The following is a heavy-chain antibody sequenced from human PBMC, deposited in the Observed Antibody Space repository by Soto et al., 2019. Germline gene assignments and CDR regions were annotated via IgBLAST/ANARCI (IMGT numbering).Heavy chain of an antibody. J-gene: IGHJ6*02. V-gene: IGHV5-51*01. CDR3: ARAVNYYDSSGYYRTHYYYYGMDV. D-gene: IGHD3-22*01. CDR2: IYPGDSDT. CDR1: GYSFTSYW. Sequence: LKISCKGSGYSFTSYWIGWVRQMPGKGLEWMGIIYPGDSDTRYSPSFQGQVTISADKSISTAYLQWSSLKASDTAMDYCARAVNYYDSSGYYRTHYYYYGMDVWGQGTTVTVSS.